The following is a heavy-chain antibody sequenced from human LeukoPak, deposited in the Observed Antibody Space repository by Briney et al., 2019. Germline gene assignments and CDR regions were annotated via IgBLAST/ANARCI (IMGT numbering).Heavy chain of an antibody. CDR1: GFTFSSYD. J-gene: IGHJ4*02. D-gene: IGHD5-24*01. CDR2: IRYDGSNK. Sequence: GGSLRLSCAASGFTFSSYDMHWVRQAPGKGLEWVAFIRYDGSNKYYADSVKGRFTISRDNSKNTLYLQMDSLRAEDTAVYYCAKGVGGYNSAYFDYWGQGTLVTVSS. V-gene: IGHV3-30*02. CDR3: AKGVGGYNSAYFDY.